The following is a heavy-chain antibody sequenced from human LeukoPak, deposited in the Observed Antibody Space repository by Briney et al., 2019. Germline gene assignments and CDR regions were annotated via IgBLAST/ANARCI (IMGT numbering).Heavy chain of an antibody. V-gene: IGHV4-61*01. Sequence: SETLSLTCTVSGGSISSSSYYWGWIRQPPGKGLEWIGYISYIGSTNYNPSLKSRVTISIDTSKNQFSLKLTSVTAADTAVYYCARDLVTVTKGFDIWGQGTMVSISS. CDR3: ARDLVTVTKGFDI. CDR2: ISYIGST. J-gene: IGHJ3*02. CDR1: GGSISSSSYY. D-gene: IGHD4-17*01.